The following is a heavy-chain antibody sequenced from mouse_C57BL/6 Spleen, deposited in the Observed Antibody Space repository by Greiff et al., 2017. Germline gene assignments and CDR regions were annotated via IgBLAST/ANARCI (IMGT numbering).Heavy chain of an antibody. CDR2: IDPSDSYT. V-gene: IGHV1-69*01. J-gene: IGHJ3*01. CDR3: ARGARGFAY. CDR1: GYTFTSYW. Sequence: VKLQQPGAELVMPGASVKLSCKASGYTFTSYWMHWVKQRPGQGLEWIGEIDPSDSYTNYNQKFKGKSTLTVDKSSSTAYMQLSSLTSEDSAVYYCARGARGFAYWGQGTLVTVSA.